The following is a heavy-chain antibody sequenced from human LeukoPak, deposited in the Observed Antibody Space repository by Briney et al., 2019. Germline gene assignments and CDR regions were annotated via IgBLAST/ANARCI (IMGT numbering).Heavy chain of an antibody. CDR2: IKSNNNGGTT. CDR3: TTNPYDSSGYHV. CDR1: GLTFKRAW. V-gene: IGHV3-15*01. D-gene: IGHD3-22*01. Sequence: PGGSLRLSCAVSGLTFKRAWMTWVRQAPGEGLEWVGRIKSNNNGGTTDYAVPVKGRFTISRDDSKNTLYLQMRSLKIEDTGVYYCTTNPYDSSGYHVWGQGTMVTVSS. J-gene: IGHJ3*01.